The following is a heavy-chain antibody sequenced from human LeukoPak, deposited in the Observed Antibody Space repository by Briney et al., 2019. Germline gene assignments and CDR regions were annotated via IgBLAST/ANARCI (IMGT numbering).Heavy chain of an antibody. Sequence: GGSLRLSCAASGFTFSSYEMNWVRQAPGKGLEWVSYISSSGSTIYYADSVKGRFTISRDNAKNSLYLQMNSLRAEDTAVYYCARARTDFYDIKTLDYWGQGTLVTVSS. CDR3: ARARTDFYDIKTLDY. CDR2: ISSSGSTI. V-gene: IGHV3-48*03. J-gene: IGHJ4*02. D-gene: IGHD3-9*01. CDR1: GFTFSSYE.